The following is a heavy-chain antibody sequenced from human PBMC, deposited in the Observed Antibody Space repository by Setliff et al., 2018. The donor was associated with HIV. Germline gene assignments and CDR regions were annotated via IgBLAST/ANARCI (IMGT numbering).Heavy chain of an antibody. Sequence: SETLSLTCTVSGGSISSSSYYWGWIRQPPGKGLEWIGSIYYSGSTYYNPSLKSRVTISVDTSKNQFSLKLSSVTAADTAVYYCARAQMLLWFGALLSNWFDPWGQGTLVTVSS. CDR2: IYYSGST. D-gene: IGHD3-10*01. V-gene: IGHV4-39*07. CDR3: ARAQMLLWFGALLSNWFDP. CDR1: GGSISSSSYY. J-gene: IGHJ5*02.